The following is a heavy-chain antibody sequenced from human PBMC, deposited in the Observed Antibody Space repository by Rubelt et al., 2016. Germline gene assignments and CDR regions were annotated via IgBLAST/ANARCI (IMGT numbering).Heavy chain of an antibody. Sequence: QVQLQQWGAGLLKPSETLSLTCAVYGGSFSGYYWSWIRQPPGKGLEWIGEINHSGSTNYNPSLKSRVTISVYTAKNHVSLKLSSVTAADTAVYYCARGGRYYGSGSYQRHNWFDPWGQGTLVTVSS. CDR3: ARGGRYYGSGSYQRHNWFDP. CDR1: GGSFSGYY. CDR2: INHSGST. J-gene: IGHJ5*02. D-gene: IGHD3-10*01. V-gene: IGHV4-34*01.